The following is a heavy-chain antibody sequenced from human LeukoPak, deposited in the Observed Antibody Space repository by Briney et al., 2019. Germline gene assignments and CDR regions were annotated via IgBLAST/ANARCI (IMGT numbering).Heavy chain of an antibody. V-gene: IGHV1-2*02. D-gene: IGHD3-22*01. CDR3: ASKWVTYYYNSSAYHYPIDAFDI. J-gene: IGHJ3*02. CDR1: GYTFTSYH. CDR2: INANSGGT. Sequence: VASVKVSCKASGYTFTSYHMHWVRQAPGQGLEWMGWINANSGGTNYAQKFQGRVTMTRDTSISTAYMELSRLRSDATAVYFCASKWVTYYYNSSAYHYPIDAFDIWGQAPMVTVSS.